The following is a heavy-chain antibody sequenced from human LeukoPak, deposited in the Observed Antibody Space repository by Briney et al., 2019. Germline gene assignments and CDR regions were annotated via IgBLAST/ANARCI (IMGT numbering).Heavy chain of an antibody. Sequence: SETLSLTCTVSAGSISSYYWSWIRQPPGKGLEWIGSIYYSGSTNYNPSLKSRVTISVDTSKDQFSLKLSSVTAADTAVYYCARVGCSSTSCYDYYYYMDVWGKGTTVTISS. J-gene: IGHJ6*03. CDR1: AGSISSYY. CDR3: ARVGCSSTSCYDYYYYMDV. D-gene: IGHD2-2*01. V-gene: IGHV4-59*01. CDR2: IYYSGST.